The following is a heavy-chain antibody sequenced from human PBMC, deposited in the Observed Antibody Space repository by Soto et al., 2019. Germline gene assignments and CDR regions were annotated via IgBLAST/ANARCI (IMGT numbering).Heavy chain of an antibody. CDR1: GGSISSSSYY. Sequence: SATLSRTFTVSGGSISSSSYYWGWIRQPPGKGLEWIGSIYYSGSTYYNPSLKSRVTISVDTSKNQFSLKLSSVTAADTAVYYCARVLLLWFGELIPPSYYYYGMDVWGQGTTVT. D-gene: IGHD3-10*01. V-gene: IGHV4-39*01. CDR2: IYYSGST. CDR3: ARVLLLWFGELIPPSYYYYGMDV. J-gene: IGHJ6*02.